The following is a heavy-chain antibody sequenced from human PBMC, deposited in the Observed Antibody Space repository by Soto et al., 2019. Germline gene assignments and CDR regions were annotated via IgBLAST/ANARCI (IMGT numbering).Heavy chain of an antibody. V-gene: IGHV4-59*01. CDR3: ARDDRRNWFDP. CDR1: GGSISSYY. CDR2: IYYSGST. Sequence: PSETLSLTCTVSGGSISSYYWSWIRQPPGKGLEWIGYIYYSGSTNYNPSLKSRVTISVDTSKNQFSLKLSSVTAADTAVYYCARDDRRNWFDPWGQGTLVTVSS. J-gene: IGHJ5*02.